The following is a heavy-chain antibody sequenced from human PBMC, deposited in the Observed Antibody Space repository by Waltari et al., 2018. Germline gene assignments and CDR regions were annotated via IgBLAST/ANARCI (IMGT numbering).Heavy chain of an antibody. J-gene: IGHJ4*01. D-gene: IGHD3-16*02. CDR3: ARAGFYRFDY. Sequence: EVQLGESGGVLVQPGGSLRLSCPGQGFTFSDYWMDWVRQAPGKGPVWVSRINPDGSDPTYADSVKGRFTISRDNANDTLYLQMNSLRVEDTAVYYCARAGFYRFDYWGHGTLATVSS. CDR2: INPDGSDP. V-gene: IGHV3-74*01. CDR1: GFTFSDYW.